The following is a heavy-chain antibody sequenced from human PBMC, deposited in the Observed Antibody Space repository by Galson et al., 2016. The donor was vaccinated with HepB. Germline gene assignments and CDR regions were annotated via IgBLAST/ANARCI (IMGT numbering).Heavy chain of an antibody. CDR3: ASALGIRDYYGMDV. Sequence: SLRLSCAASGFTFSTYSMNWVRQAPGKGLEWVSYISRSSSTIYYADSVKGRFTISRDNAKSSLYLQMNSLRDEDTAVYYCASALGIRDYYGMDVWGQGSRVTVSS. J-gene: IGHJ6*02. V-gene: IGHV3-48*02. D-gene: IGHD7-27*01. CDR1: GFTFSTYS. CDR2: ISRSSSTI.